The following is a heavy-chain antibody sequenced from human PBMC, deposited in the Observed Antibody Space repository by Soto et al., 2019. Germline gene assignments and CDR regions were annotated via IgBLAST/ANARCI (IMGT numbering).Heavy chain of an antibody. CDR1: GGSISSSSYY. CDR3: ACIFSGGYGYGFYYYGMHV. V-gene: IGHV4-39*01. Sequence: PSETLSLTCTVSGGSISSSSYYWGWIRQPPGKGLEWIGSIYYSGSTYYNPSLKSRVTISVDTSKNQFSLKLSSVTAADTAVYYCACIFSGGYGYGFYYYGMHVWGQGTTVT. D-gene: IGHD5-18*01. CDR2: IYYSGST. J-gene: IGHJ6*02.